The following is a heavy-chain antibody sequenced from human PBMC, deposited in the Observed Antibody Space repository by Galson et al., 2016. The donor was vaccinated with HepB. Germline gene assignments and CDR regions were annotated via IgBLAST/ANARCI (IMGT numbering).Heavy chain of an antibody. Sequence: SLRLSCAASGIPFSISGMHWVRQAPGKGLEWVAMIWSDGSSEYHADSVKGRFTISRDNAKNSLYLQMNSLSAEDTAVYYCATGGSRGISDAFGFWGQGTMVTVSS. J-gene: IGHJ3*01. CDR2: IWSDGSSE. CDR3: ATGGSRGISDAFGF. D-gene: IGHD3-16*01. V-gene: IGHV3-33*03. CDR1: GIPFSISG.